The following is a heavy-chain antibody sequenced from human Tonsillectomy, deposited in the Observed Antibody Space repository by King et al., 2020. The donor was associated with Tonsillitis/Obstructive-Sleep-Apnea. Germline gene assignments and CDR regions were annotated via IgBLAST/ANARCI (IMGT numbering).Heavy chain of an antibody. Sequence: VTLKESGPVLVKPTETLTLTCTVSGFSLSNARMGGSWIRQPPGKALEWLAHIFLNDEKSYSTTLKSRLTISKDTSKSQVVLTMTNMDPVDTATYYCARITEGVATEYYFDYWGQGTLVTVSS. D-gene: IGHD5-12*01. J-gene: IGHJ4*02. CDR1: GFSLSNARMG. CDR3: ARITEGVATEYYFDY. V-gene: IGHV2-26*01. CDR2: IFLNDEK.